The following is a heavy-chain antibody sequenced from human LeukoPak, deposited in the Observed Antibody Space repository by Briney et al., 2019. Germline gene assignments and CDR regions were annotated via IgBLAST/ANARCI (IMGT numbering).Heavy chain of an antibody. V-gene: IGHV4-34*01. CDR1: GGSFSGYY. CDR2: ITHRGST. Sequence: PSETLSLTCAVYGGSFSGYYWSWIRQPPGKGLEWIGEITHRGSTNYTPSLKSRVTISVDTSKNQFSLKMSSVTAADTAVYYCARHNTQALGIPGDHYYYMDVWGKGTTVTVSS. J-gene: IGHJ6*03. CDR3: ARHNTQALGIPGDHYYYMDV. D-gene: IGHD3-16*01.